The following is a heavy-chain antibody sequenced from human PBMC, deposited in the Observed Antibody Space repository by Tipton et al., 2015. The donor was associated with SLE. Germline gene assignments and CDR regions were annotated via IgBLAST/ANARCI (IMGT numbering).Heavy chain of an antibody. D-gene: IGHD2-21*01. V-gene: IGHV4-34*01. CDR1: GGSVSSYY. Sequence: TLSLTCTVSGGSVSSYYWSWIRQPPGKGLEWIGEINHSGSTNYNPSLKSRVTISVDTSKNQFSLKLSSVTAADTAVYYCAREGFYSPGYWGHGTLVTVSS. J-gene: IGHJ4*01. CDR3: AREGFYSPGY. CDR2: INHSGST.